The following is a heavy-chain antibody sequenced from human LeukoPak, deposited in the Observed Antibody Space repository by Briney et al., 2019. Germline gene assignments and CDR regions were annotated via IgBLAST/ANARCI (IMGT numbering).Heavy chain of an antibody. J-gene: IGHJ4*02. Sequence: GGSLRLSCAASGFTFSSYAMSWVRQAPGKGLEWVSAISGSGGSTYYADSVKGRFTISRDNSKNTLYLQMNSLRAEDTAVYYCAKDRNSGYDRGTEFDYWGQGTLVTVSS. V-gene: IGHV3-23*01. CDR3: AKDRNSGYDRGTEFDY. CDR1: GFTFSSYA. CDR2: ISGSGGST. D-gene: IGHD5-12*01.